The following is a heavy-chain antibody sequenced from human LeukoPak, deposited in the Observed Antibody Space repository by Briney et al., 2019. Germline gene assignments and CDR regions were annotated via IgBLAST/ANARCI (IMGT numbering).Heavy chain of an antibody. V-gene: IGHV4-34*01. D-gene: IGHD3-22*01. CDR1: GWSFSGYY. Sequence: SETLSLTCAASGWSFSGYYWSWIRQPPGKGLEWIGEINHSGSTNYNPSLKSRVTISVDTSKNQFSLMLSTVTAADTAVYYCALPTYYYDSSGYPRYYFDYWGQGTLVTVSS. J-gene: IGHJ4*02. CDR2: INHSGST. CDR3: ALPTYYYDSSGYPRYYFDY.